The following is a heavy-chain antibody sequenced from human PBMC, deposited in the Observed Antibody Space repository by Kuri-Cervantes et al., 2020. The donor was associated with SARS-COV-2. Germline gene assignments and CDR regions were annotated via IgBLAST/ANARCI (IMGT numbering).Heavy chain of an antibody. D-gene: IGHD6-6*01. J-gene: IGHJ3*02. CDR3: ASKGQLEDAFDI. V-gene: IGHV4-4*07. CDR1: GGSISSYY. Sequence: SETLSLTCTVSGGSISSYYWSWIRQPAGKGLEWIGRIYTSGSTNYNPSLKSRVTMSVDTSKNQFSLKLSSVTAADTAVYYCASKGQLEDAFDIWGQGTMVTVSS. CDR2: IYTSGST.